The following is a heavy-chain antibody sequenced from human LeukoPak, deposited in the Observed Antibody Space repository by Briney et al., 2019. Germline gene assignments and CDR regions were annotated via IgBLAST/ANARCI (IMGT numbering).Heavy chain of an antibody. CDR3: ASRGSSSYYSIDH. Sequence: GSSVKVSCKVSGTTFSSYALTWVRQAPGQGLEWLGRIIPMMGTASYSDKYKGRISISADESTSTAHMELSNLRLEDTAVFYCASRGSSSYYSIDHWGQGTLITVSS. CDR2: IIPMMGTA. D-gene: IGHD3-22*01. V-gene: IGHV1-69*11. CDR1: GTTFSSYA. J-gene: IGHJ4*02.